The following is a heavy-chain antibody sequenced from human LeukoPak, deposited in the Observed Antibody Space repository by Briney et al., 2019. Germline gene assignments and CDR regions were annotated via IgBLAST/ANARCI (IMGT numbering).Heavy chain of an antibody. J-gene: IGHJ4*02. Sequence: GGSLRLSCAASGFTFSSYAMSWVRQAPGKGPEWVSAITGSGDITYYADSVKGRFTISRDNSKNTLYLQMNNLRAEDTAIYYCARVGSRYCSGANCYDGFWGQGTLVSVSS. CDR2: ITGSGDIT. D-gene: IGHD2-15*01. CDR1: GFTFSSYA. V-gene: IGHV3-23*01. CDR3: ARVGSRYCSGANCYDGF.